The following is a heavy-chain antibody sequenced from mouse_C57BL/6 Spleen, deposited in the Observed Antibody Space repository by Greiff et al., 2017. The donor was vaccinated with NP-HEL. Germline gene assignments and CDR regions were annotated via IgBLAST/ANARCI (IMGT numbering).Heavy chain of an antibody. Sequence: VQLKQSGGGLVKPGGSLKLSCAASGFTFSDYGMHWVRQAPEKGLEWVAYISSGSSTIYYAEPVKGRFTISRDNAKNTLFPQMTGLRSEDTAMYYCARSVYYFDYWGQGTTLTVSS. CDR3: ARSVYYFDY. CDR1: GFTFSDYG. V-gene: IGHV5-17*01. CDR2: ISSGSSTI. J-gene: IGHJ2*01.